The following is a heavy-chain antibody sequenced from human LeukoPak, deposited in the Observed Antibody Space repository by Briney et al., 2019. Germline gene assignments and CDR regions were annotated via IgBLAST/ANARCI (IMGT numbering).Heavy chain of an antibody. V-gene: IGHV3-23*01. J-gene: IGHJ4*02. CDR3: APNPTIVVVPAATFWG. Sequence: PGGSLRLSCAASGFSFSDYAMSWVRQAPGKGLEWVSTIGGGGDTTYYADSVKGRFTISRDNSKNTLYLQMNSLRAEDTAVYYCAPNPTIVVVPAATFWGWGQGTLVTVSS. D-gene: IGHD2-2*01. CDR1: GFSFSDYA. CDR2: IGGGGDTT.